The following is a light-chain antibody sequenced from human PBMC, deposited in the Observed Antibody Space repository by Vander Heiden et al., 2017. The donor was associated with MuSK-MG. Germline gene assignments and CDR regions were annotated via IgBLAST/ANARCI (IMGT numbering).Light chain of an antibody. V-gene: IGKV3-15*01. CDR3: QQDNNWPRT. CDR2: GAS. J-gene: IGKJ1*01. CDR1: QSVSSN. Sequence: VITQSPATLSVSPGERATLSCRASQSVSSNLVWYQQKPGQAPRLLIYGASTRATGIPARFSGSGSGTEFTLTISSLQPEDFAVYYCQQDNNWPRTFGQGTKVEIK.